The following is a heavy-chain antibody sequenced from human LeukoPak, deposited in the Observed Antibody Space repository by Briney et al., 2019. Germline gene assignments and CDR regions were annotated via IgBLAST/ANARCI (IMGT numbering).Heavy chain of an antibody. J-gene: IGHJ4*02. Sequence: ASVKVSCKASGYTFSGYYMHWVRQAPGQGLEWMGWINPKSGGTNYVQKFQGRVTMTRDTSISTAYMELSRLRFDDTAVYYCASGSSFDSSGRGFDYWGQGTLVTVSS. V-gene: IGHV1-2*02. CDR2: INPKSGGT. CDR3: ASGSSFDSSGRGFDY. D-gene: IGHD3-22*01. CDR1: GYTFSGYY.